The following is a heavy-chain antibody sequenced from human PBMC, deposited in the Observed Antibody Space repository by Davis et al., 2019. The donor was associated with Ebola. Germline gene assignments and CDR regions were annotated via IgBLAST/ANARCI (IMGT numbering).Heavy chain of an antibody. CDR2: IYPGDSDT. D-gene: IGHD5-24*01. CDR1: GYNFTTSW. V-gene: IGHV5-51*01. CDR3: ALRDMATTFAS. J-gene: IGHJ4*02. Sequence: GESLKISCQGFGYNFTTSWIGWVRQMPGKGLDWMGVIYPGDSDTRYSPSFQGQVTISADKSIRTAYLLWSSLKASDTAIYYCALRDMATTFASWGQGTLVTVSS.